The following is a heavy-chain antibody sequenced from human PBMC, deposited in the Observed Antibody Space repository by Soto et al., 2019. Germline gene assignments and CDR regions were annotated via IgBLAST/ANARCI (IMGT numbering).Heavy chain of an antibody. Sequence: EVQMLESGGSLVHPGGSLRLSCAASGFTFSNYAMNWVRQAPGKGLEWVSSISGIGRNTYYADSVKGRLTISRDSSKNTLYLQMNSLRVEDTGVYYCAKDLNGSGSFTSYYHYGMDVWGQGTTVTVSS. CDR1: GFTFSNYA. CDR3: AKDLNGSGSFTSYYHYGMDV. D-gene: IGHD3-10*01. V-gene: IGHV3-23*01. CDR2: ISGIGRNT. J-gene: IGHJ6*02.